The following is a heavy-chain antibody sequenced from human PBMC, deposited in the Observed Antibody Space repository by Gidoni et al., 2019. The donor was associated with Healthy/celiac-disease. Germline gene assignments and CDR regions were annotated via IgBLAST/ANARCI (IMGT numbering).Heavy chain of an antibody. CDR2: ISGSGGST. J-gene: IGHJ4*02. CDR1: GFTFSSYA. Sequence: EVQLLESGGGLVQRGGALRLSCADSGFTFSSYAMSWVRQAPGKGLEWVSAISGSGGSTYYADSVNGRFTISTDNSQNTLYLQMHSLRAEDTAVYYCAKAIVGATHYWGQGTLVTVSS. CDR3: AKAIVGATHY. V-gene: IGHV3-23*01. D-gene: IGHD1-26*01.